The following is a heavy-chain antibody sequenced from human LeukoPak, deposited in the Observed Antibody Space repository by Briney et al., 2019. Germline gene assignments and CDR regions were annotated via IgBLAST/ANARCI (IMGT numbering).Heavy chain of an antibody. CDR3: ARTDSSGYQPYYGMDV. Sequence: ASVKVSCKASGGTFSSYAISWVRQAPGQGLEWMGGIIPIFGAANYAQKFQGRVTITADESTSTAYMELSSLRSEDTAVYYCARTDSSGYQPYYGMDVWGQGTTVTVSS. CDR1: GGTFSSYA. J-gene: IGHJ6*02. D-gene: IGHD3-22*01. V-gene: IGHV1-69*13. CDR2: IIPIFGAA.